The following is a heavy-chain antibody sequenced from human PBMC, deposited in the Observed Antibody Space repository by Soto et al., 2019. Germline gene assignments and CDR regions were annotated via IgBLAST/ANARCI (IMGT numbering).Heavy chain of an antibody. D-gene: IGHD3-10*01. J-gene: IGHJ2*01. CDR2: ISGGGDAT. V-gene: IGHV3-23*01. CDR1: GFTFSGYA. CDR3: ARKVSGTTGRPDLWYFDL. Sequence: EVQLLDSGGGLVQPGGSLRLSCAASGFTFSGYALTWVRQAPGKGLEWVSAISGGGDATFYADSLKGRFTFSRDNSKNTLYLNMNTLRAEDTAVYYCARKVSGTTGRPDLWYFDLWCRGTLVTVSS.